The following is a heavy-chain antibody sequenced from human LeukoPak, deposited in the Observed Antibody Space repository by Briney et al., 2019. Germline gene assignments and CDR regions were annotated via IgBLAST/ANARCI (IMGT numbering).Heavy chain of an antibody. CDR3: ARGRGYYDSSGPDY. CDR1: GFTFSSYE. J-gene: IGHJ4*02. V-gene: IGHV3-48*03. Sequence: GGSLRLSCAASGFTFSSYEMNWVRQAPGKGLEWVSYISSSGSTIYYADSVKGRFTISRDNAKNSLYLQMNSLRAEDTAVYYCARGRGYYDSSGPDYWGQGTLVTVSS. CDR2: ISSSGSTI. D-gene: IGHD3-22*01.